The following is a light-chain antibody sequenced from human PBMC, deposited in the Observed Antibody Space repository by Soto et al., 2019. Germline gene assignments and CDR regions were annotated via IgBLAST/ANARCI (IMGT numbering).Light chain of an antibody. CDR1: QGVSIY. CDR3: QQHNTYPLT. Sequence: DIPMTQSPSSLSASVGDRVTITCRASQGVSIYVAWFQQKPGKAPRPLIYASSNLQSGVPSRFSGSGVGTDFTLTISSLQHEDFATYYCQQHNTYPLTFCGGTKVEI. CDR2: ASS. J-gene: IGKJ4*01. V-gene: IGKV1-16*01.